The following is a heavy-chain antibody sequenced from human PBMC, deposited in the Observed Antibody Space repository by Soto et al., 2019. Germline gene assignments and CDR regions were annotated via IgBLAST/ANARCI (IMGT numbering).Heavy chain of an antibody. D-gene: IGHD3-10*01. J-gene: IGHJ6*02. CDR1: GGSINGYY. CDR2: VYYTGIT. Sequence: SETLSLTCTISGGSINGYYWSWIRQPPGKGLEWIGYVYYTGITKYNPSLESRVTISADTSKNQFSLKLSSVTAADTAVYYCAREYYYGSAMDVSGQGTTVTVSS. CDR3: AREYYYGSAMDV. V-gene: IGHV4-59*01.